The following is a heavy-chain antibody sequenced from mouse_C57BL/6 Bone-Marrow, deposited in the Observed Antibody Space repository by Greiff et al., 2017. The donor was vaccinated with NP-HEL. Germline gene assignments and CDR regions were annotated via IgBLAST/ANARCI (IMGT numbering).Heavy chain of an antibody. CDR1: GYTFTSYW. Sequence: QVQLKQPGAELVKPGASVKLSCKASGYTFTSYWMHWVKQRPGRGLEWIGRIDPNSGCTKYNEKFKSKATLTVDKTSSTAYMQHSSLTSEDSAVYYCARGTGTKYFDVWGTGTTVTVSS. CDR2: IDPNSGCT. V-gene: IGHV1-72*01. CDR3: ARGTGTKYFDV. D-gene: IGHD4-1*01. J-gene: IGHJ1*03.